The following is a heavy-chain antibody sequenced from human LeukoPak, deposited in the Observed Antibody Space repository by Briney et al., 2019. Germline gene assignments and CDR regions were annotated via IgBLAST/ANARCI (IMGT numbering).Heavy chain of an antibody. V-gene: IGHV4-34*01. D-gene: IGHD3-22*01. CDR2: INHSGST. CDR1: GGSFSAYY. Sequence: SETLSLTCAVSGGSFSAYYWSWIRQPPGKGLEWIGEINHSGSTNYNPSLKSRVTISVDTSKNQFSLKLSSVTAADTAVYYCARRSYYDSSGYVDAFDIWGQGTMVTVSS. CDR3: ARRSYYDSSGYVDAFDI. J-gene: IGHJ3*02.